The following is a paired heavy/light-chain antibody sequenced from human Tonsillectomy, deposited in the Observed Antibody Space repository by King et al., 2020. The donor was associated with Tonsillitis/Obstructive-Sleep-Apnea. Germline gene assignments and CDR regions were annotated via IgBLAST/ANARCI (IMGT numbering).Light chain of an antibody. V-gene: IGKV3-20*01. J-gene: IGKJ2*01. CDR3: HQYGTSTYT. CDR2: GAS. CDR1: QRVSSTY. Sequence: EIVLTQSPGTLSLSPGERATLSCRASQRVSSTYLAWYQQKPGQAPRLLIYGASTRATGIPDRFSGSGSGTDFTLTISRLEPEDFAVYYCHQYGTSTYTFGQGTKLEIK.
Heavy chain of an antibody. J-gene: IGHJ6*03. D-gene: IGHD2-2*01. CDR2: ISVYNNST. V-gene: IGHV1-18*01. Sequence: QVQLVQSGVEVKKPGASVKVSCKASGYTFTRHGIAWVRQAPGQGLEWMGWISVYNNSTNYAQKLQGRVTMTTDPSTNTAYMELRSLRSDDTALYYCARVSVEPPATRYFYYYYMDVWGRGTTVTVSS. CDR3: ARVSVEPPATRYFYYYYMDV. CDR1: GYTFTRHG.